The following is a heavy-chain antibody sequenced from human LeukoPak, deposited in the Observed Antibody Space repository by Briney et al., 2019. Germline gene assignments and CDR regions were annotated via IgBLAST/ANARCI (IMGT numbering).Heavy chain of an antibody. Sequence: SETLSLTCAVYGGSFSGYYWSWIRQPPGKGLEWIGEINHSGSTNYNPSLKSRVTISVDTSKNQFSLKLSSVTAAGTAVYYCAVRGTYYYDSSGPSWDRFDPWGQGTLVTVSS. J-gene: IGHJ5*02. V-gene: IGHV4-34*01. CDR2: INHSGST. D-gene: IGHD3-22*01. CDR1: GGSFSGYY. CDR3: AVRGTYYYDSSGPSWDRFDP.